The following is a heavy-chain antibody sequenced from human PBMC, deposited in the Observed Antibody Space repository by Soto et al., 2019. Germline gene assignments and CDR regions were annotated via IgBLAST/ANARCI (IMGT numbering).Heavy chain of an antibody. CDR3: AKHTLQEAGSSQYFQH. CDR2: ISRGGDTT. D-gene: IGHD1-1*01. Sequence: DVQLLESGGGLVQPGGSLRLSCAASGFTFSSYAMSWVRQAPGKGLEWVSVISRGGDTTFYEDSVKGRFTISRDNSKNTLYLQMNSLRADDTALFYCAKHTLQEAGSSQYFQHWGRGTLVTVSS. V-gene: IGHV3-23*01. CDR1: GFTFSSYA. J-gene: IGHJ1*01.